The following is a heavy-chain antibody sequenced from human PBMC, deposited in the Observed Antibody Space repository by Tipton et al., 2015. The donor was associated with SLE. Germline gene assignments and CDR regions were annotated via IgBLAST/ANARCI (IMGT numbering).Heavy chain of an antibody. V-gene: IGHV4-59*08. D-gene: IGHD6-19*01. J-gene: IGHJ4*02. CDR1: GGSISSYY. CDR2: IYYSGST. Sequence: TLSLTCTVSGGSISSYYWSWIRKPPGNGLEWIGYIYYSGSTNHNPSLKSRVTISVDTSKNQFSLKLSSVTAADTAVYYCARGRIAVAGNHFDYWGQGTLVTVSS. CDR3: ARGRIAVAGNHFDY.